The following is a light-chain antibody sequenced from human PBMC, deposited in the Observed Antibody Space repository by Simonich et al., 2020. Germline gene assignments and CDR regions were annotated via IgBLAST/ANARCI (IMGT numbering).Light chain of an antibody. V-gene: IGLV3-25*03. CDR3: QSADSSGTYPEV. CDR1: ALPKQY. J-gene: IGLJ3*02. CDR2: KDS. Sequence: SYELTQPPLVSVSPGQTARITCSGDALPKQYAYWYQQKPGQAPVLVIYKDSERPSGIPERFAGSSSGTTVTLTISGVQAEDEADYYCQSADSSGTYPEVFGGGTKLTVL.